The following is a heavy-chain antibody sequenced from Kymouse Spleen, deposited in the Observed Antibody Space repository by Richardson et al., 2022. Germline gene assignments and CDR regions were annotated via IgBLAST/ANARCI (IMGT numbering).Heavy chain of an antibody. D-gene: IGHD4-11,IGHD4-11*01. CDR1: GGSISSGGYY. Sequence: QVQLQESGPGLVKPSQTLSLTCTVSGGSISSGGYYWSWIRQHPGKGLEWIGYIYYSGSTYYNPSLKSRVTISVDTSKNQFSLKLSSVTAADTAVYYCAREVTTVTTKAFDIWGQGTMVTVSS. CDR2: IYYSGST. J-gene: IGHJ3*02. CDR3: AREVTTVTTKAFDI. V-gene: IGHV4-31*03.